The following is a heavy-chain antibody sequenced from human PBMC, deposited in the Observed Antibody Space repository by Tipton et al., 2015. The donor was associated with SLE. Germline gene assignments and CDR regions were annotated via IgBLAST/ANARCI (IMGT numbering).Heavy chain of an antibody. J-gene: IGHJ2*01. Sequence: TLSLTCTVSGGSISSYYWSWIRQPPGKGLEWIGYIYYSGSTNYNPSLKSRVTISVDTSKNQFSLKLSSVTAADTAVYYCAREGIAAAGGFDLWGRGTLATVSS. CDR2: IYYSGST. CDR1: GGSISSYY. D-gene: IGHD6-13*01. V-gene: IGHV4-59*12. CDR3: AREGIAAAGGFDL.